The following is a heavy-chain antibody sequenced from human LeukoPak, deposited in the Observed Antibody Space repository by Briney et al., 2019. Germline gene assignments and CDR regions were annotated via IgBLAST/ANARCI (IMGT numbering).Heavy chain of an antibody. J-gene: IGHJ5*02. V-gene: IGHV4-59*01. CDR2: IYYSGST. D-gene: IGHD3-16*01. Sequence: PSETLSLTCTVSGGSISSYYWSWIRQPPGKGLEWIGYIYYSGSTNYNPSLKSRVTISVDTSKNQFSLKLSSVTAADTAVYYCARRRPFMITFGGVIDPWGQGTLVTVSS. CDR3: ARRRPFMITFGGVIDP. CDR1: GGSISSYY.